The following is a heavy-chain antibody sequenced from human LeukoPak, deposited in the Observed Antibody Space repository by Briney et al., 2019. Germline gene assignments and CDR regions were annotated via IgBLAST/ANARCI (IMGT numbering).Heavy chain of an antibody. V-gene: IGHV3-23*01. CDR3: ANEVRPNDY. Sequence: GGSLRLSCAASGSSFSSHAMCWVRQAPGKGLEWVSSIDISGGSTYYADSVQGRFTISRDNSKNTLYLQMNSLRAEDTALYYCANEVRPNDYWGQGTLVTVSS. D-gene: IGHD1-1*01. CDR1: GSSFSSHA. CDR2: IDISGGST. J-gene: IGHJ4*02.